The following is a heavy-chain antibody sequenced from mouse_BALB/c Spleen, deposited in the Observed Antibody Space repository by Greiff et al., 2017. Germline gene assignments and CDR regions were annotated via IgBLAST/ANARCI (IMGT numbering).Heavy chain of an antibody. J-gene: IGHJ2*01. D-gene: IGHD2-2*01. Sequence: QVQLQQSGPELVRPGASVKMSCKASGYTFTSYWMHWVKQRPGQGLEWIGMIDPSNSETRLNQKFKDKATLNVDKSSNTAYMQLSSLTSEDSAVYYCARGSYYGYDGDYFDYWGQGTTLTVSS. V-gene: IGHV1S127*01. CDR3: ARGSYYGYDGDYFDY. CDR1: GYTFTSYW. CDR2: IDPSNSET.